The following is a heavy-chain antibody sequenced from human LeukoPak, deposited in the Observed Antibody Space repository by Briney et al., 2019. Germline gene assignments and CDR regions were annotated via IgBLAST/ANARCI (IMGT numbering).Heavy chain of an antibody. Sequence: SETLSLTCTVSGGSISSRSYYWGWIRQPPEKGLEWIGSIYYSGSTYYNPSLKSRVTISVDTSKNQFSLKLSSVTAADTAVYYCAKTYYDTFQHWGQGTLVTVSS. CDR1: GGSISSRSYY. D-gene: IGHD3-9*01. J-gene: IGHJ1*01. CDR3: AKTYYDTFQH. V-gene: IGHV4-39*01. CDR2: IYYSGST.